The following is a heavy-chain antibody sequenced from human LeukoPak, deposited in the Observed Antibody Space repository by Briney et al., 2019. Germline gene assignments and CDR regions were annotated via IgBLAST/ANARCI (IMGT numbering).Heavy chain of an antibody. J-gene: IGHJ6*03. Sequence: GESLRLSCAASGFTFSSYAMSWVRQAPGKGLEWVASINGRAATTYYADSVKGRFTISRDNSKNTLYLQMNSLGADDTAVYYCAKAPATGEGYYFYYMDVWGKGTTVTVSS. CDR3: AKAPATGEGYYFYYMDV. CDR1: GFTFSSYA. V-gene: IGHV3-23*01. D-gene: IGHD7-27*01. CDR2: INGRAATT.